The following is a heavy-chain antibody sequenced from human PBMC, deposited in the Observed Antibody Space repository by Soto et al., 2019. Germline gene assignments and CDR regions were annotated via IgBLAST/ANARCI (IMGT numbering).Heavy chain of an antibody. J-gene: IGHJ6*03. D-gene: IGHD1-26*01. CDR3: AKEARREYYYYNYMDV. Sequence: PGGSLRLSCAASGFTFSSYGMHWVRQAPGKGLEWVAVISYDGSNKYYADSVKGRFTISRDNSKNTLYLQMNSLRAEDTAVYYCAKEARREYYYYNYMDVWGKGTTVTVYS. CDR2: ISYDGSNK. V-gene: IGHV3-30*18. CDR1: GFTFSSYG.